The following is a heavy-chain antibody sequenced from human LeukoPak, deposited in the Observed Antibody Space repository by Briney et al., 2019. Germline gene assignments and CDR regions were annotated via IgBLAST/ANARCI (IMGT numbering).Heavy chain of an antibody. CDR3: ATASSAITIFGVVIVNNAFDI. V-gene: IGHV1-69-2*01. CDR2: VDPEDGET. Sequence: ASVKVSCKVSGYTFTDYYMHWVQQAPGTGLEWMGLVDPEDGETIYAEKFQGRVTITADTSTDTAYMELSSLRSEDTAVYYCATASSAITIFGVVIVNNAFDIWGQGTMVTVSS. CDR1: GYTFTDYY. D-gene: IGHD3-3*01. J-gene: IGHJ3*02.